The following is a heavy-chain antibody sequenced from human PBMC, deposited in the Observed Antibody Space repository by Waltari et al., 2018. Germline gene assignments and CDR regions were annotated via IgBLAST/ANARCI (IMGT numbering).Heavy chain of an antibody. J-gene: IGHJ6*02. Sequence: EEQLVESGGGLVQPGDSLRLSCAASGFTFSTYWMNWVRQVPGKGPLWVSRISTDASDTAYADSVKGRFTISRDNGKNKLFLQMKRLRVEDTAVYYCVSVARRTSRSPVPGRHYYYGMDVWGQGTTVTVS. V-gene: IGHV3-74*03. CDR1: GFTFSTYW. D-gene: IGHD1-26*01. CDR2: ISTDASDT. CDR3: VSVARRTSRSPVPGRHYYYGMDV.